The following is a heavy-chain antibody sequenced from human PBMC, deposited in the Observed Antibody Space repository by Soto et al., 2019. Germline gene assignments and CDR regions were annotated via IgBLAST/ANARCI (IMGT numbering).Heavy chain of an antibody. CDR3: ARGGDILTGYYTLDY. Sequence: PGGSLRLSCAASGFTSSDDYMSWIRQAPGKGLEYISYFSSSDDTIYSADSVRGRFTISRDNAKNSLYLQMNNLRAEDTAVYYCARGGDILTGYYTLDYWGQGTLVTVSS. J-gene: IGHJ4*02. V-gene: IGHV3-11*01. CDR1: GFTSSDDY. CDR2: FSSSDDTI. D-gene: IGHD3-9*01.